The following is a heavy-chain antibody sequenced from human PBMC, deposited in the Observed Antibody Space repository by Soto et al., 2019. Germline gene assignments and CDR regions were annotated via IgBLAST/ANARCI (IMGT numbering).Heavy chain of an antibody. D-gene: IGHD6-6*01. CDR3: ARAKVVRQLVYCYYGMDV. V-gene: IGHV4-61*01. CDR1: GGSVSSGSYY. J-gene: IGHJ6*02. CDR2: IYYSGST. Sequence: SETLSLTCTVSGGSVSSGSYYWSWIRQPPGKGLEWIGYIYYSGSTNYNPSLKSRVTISVDTSKNQFSLKLSSVTAADAAVYYCARAKVVRQLVYCYYGMDVWGQGTTVTVSS.